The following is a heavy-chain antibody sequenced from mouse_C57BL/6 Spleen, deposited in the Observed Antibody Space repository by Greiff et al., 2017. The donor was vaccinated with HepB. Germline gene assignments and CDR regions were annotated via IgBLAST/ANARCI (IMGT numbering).Heavy chain of an antibody. J-gene: IGHJ4*01. D-gene: IGHD1-1*01. Sequence: EVQLVESGGGLVKPGGSLKLSCAASGFTFSDYGMHWVRQAPEKGLEWVAYISSGSSTIYYADTVKGRFTISRDNAKNTLFLQMTSLRSEDTAMYYCAWGTTGVATGGYAMDYWGQGTSVTVSS. CDR3: AWGTTGVATGGYAMDY. CDR2: ISSGSSTI. CDR1: GFTFSDYG. V-gene: IGHV5-17*01.